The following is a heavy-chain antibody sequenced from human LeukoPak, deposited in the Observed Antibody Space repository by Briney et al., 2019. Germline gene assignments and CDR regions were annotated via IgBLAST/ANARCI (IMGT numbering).Heavy chain of an antibody. CDR2: ISSSSSYI. CDR1: GFTFSSYS. J-gene: IGHJ4*02. CDR3: ARGSGSYYNLLFDY. D-gene: IGHD3-10*01. Sequence: GRSLRLSCAASGFTFSSYSMNWVRQAPGKGLEWVSSISSSSSYIYYADSVKGRFTISRDNAKNSLYLQMNSLRAEDTAVYYCARGSGSYYNLLFDYWGQGTLVAVSS. V-gene: IGHV3-21*01.